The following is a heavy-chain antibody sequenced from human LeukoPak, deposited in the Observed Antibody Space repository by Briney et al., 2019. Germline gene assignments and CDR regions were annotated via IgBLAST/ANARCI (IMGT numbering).Heavy chain of an antibody. J-gene: IGHJ4*02. CDR2: INPNSGGT. CDR3: ARVAWRWLQLRGYYFDY. CDR1: GYTSTGYF. Sequence: ASVKVSCKASGYTSTGYFVHWVRQAPGQGLEWMGWINPNSGGTNYAQKFQGRVTMTRDTSISTAYMDVRRMRYDDTAVYYCARVAWRWLQLRGYYFDYWGQGTLVTVSS. D-gene: IGHD5-24*01. V-gene: IGHV1-2*02.